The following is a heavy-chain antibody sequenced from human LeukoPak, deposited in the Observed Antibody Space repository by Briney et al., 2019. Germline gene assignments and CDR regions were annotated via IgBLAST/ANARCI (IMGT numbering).Heavy chain of an antibody. CDR2: IWSDGSNK. D-gene: IGHD6-19*01. V-gene: IGHV3-33*01. CDR1: GFTFSSYV. J-gene: IGHJ4*02. CDR3: ARAPVAASYYFDN. Sequence: PGGSLRLSCAASGFTFSSYVMHWVRQAPGKGLEWVAVIWSDGSNKYYADSVKGRFTISRDNSRNTLYLQMNTLRAEDTAVYYCARAPVAASYYFDNWGQGTLVTVSS.